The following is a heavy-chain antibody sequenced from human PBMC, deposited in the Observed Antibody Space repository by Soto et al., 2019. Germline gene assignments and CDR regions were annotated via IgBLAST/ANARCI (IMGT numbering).Heavy chain of an antibody. V-gene: IGHV1-69*06. D-gene: IGHD3-9*01. CDR1: GGTFRNSG. CDR3: ARGRLDILTGYHYYRDS. Sequence: QVQLVQSGAEVKKPGSSVKVSCKASGGTFRNSGFSWVRQAPGQGLEWLGGIIPLFRTAHYAPRFQGRVTVTAEKSTSTAYMELSSLRLEDTVVYYCARGRLDILTGYHYYRDSWGQGTLVTVSS. J-gene: IGHJ4*02. CDR2: IIPLFRTA.